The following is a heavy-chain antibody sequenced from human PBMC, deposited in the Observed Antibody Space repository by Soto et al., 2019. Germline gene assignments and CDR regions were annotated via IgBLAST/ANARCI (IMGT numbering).Heavy chain of an antibody. Sequence: SETLSLTCTVSGDSISSYYWSWIRQPPGKGLEWIGYIYYSGSTNYNPSLKSRVTISVDTSKNQFSLKLSSVTAADTAVYYCGGDPGGDAFDIWGQGTMVTVSS. CDR3: GGDPGGDAFDI. CDR1: GDSISSYY. CDR2: IYYSGST. J-gene: IGHJ3*02. V-gene: IGHV4-59*01. D-gene: IGHD3-16*01.